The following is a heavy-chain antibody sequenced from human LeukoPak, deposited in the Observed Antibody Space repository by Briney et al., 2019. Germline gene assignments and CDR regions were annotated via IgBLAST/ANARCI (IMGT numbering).Heavy chain of an antibody. CDR3: AKDAYYYDSSGYLEP. J-gene: IGHJ5*02. V-gene: IGHV3-30*18. Sequence: PGRSLRLSCAASGFTFSSYGMHWVRQAPGKGLEWVAVISYDGSNKYYADSVKGRFTISRDNSKNTLYLQMNSLRAEDTAVYYCAKDAYYYDSSGYLEPWGQGTLVTVSS. D-gene: IGHD3-22*01. CDR2: ISYDGSNK. CDR1: GFTFSSYG.